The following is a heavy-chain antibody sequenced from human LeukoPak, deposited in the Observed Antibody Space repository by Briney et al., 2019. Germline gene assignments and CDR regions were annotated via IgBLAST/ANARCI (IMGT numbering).Heavy chain of an antibody. CDR3: ARAYYYDSSGPREGAFDI. J-gene: IGHJ3*02. CDR2: IIPIFGTA. D-gene: IGHD3-22*01. Sequence: ASVKVSCKASGGTFISYAISWVRQAPGQGLEWMGGIIPIFGTANYAQKFQGRVTITTDESTSTAYMELSSLRSEDTAVYYCARAYYYDSSGPREGAFDIWGQGTMVTVSS. V-gene: IGHV1-69*05. CDR1: GGTFISYA.